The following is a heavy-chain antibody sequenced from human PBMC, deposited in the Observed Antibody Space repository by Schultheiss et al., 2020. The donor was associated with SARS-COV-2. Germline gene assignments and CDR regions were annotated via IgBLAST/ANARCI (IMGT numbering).Heavy chain of an antibody. CDR2: IYYSGST. V-gene: IGHV4-59*01. J-gene: IGHJ4*02. Sequence: SQTLSLTCTVSGGSISSYYWSWIRQHPGKGLEWIGYIYYSGSTYYNPSLKSRVTISVDTSKNQFSLKLSSVTAADTAVYYCARLNEDDSSGWYFDYWGQGTLVTVSS. CDR3: ARLNEDDSSGWYFDY. D-gene: IGHD6-19*01. CDR1: GGSISSYY.